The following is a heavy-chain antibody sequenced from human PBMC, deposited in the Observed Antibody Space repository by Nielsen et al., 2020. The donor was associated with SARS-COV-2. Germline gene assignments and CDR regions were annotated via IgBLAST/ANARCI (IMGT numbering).Heavy chain of an antibody. V-gene: IGHV3-9*01. CDR1: GFTFDDYA. J-gene: IGHJ3*02. Sequence: GGSLRLSCAASGFTFDDYAMHWVRQAPGKGLEWVSGISWNSGTIAYADSVKGRFTISRDNAKNSLYLQMNSLRVEDTALYYCAKDDYGVYDALDIWGQGTMVTVSS. CDR3: AKDDYGVYDALDI. CDR2: ISWNSGTI. D-gene: IGHD4-17*01.